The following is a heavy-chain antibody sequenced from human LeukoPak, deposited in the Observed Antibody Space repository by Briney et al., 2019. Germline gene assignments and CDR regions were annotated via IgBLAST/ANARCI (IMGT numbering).Heavy chain of an antibody. V-gene: IGHV3-48*01. J-gene: IGHJ4*02. Sequence: AGGSLRLSCAASGCIFSNYNMNWIRQTPGKGLEWLSYISSSSSTIYYADSVKGRFTISGDNAKNSLYLQMNSLRAEDTAVYYCARALGYSYGYAVDYWGQGTLVTVSS. CDR1: GCIFSNYN. CDR3: ARALGYSYGYAVDY. CDR2: ISSSSSTI. D-gene: IGHD5-18*01.